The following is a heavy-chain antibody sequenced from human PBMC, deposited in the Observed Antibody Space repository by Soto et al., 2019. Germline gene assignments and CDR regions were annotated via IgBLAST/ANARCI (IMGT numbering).Heavy chain of an antibody. CDR2: ISWNSGSI. CDR3: ANGVGAYYYYYMDV. CDR1: GFTFDDYA. J-gene: IGHJ6*03. V-gene: IGHV3-9*01. D-gene: IGHD3-16*01. Sequence: EVQLVESGGGLVQPGRSLRLSCAASGFTFDDYAMHWVRQAPGKGLEWVSGISWNSGSIGYADSVKGRFTISRDNAKNSLDLQMNSLRAEDTALYYCANGVGAYYYYYMDVWGKGTTVTVSS.